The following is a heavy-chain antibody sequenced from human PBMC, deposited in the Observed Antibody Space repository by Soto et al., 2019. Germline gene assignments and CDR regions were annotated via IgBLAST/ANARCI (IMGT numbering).Heavy chain of an antibody. CDR1: GGSINKSNYF. CDR2: ILYSGTT. CDR3: ARLGGGNGDSDY. V-gene: IGHV4-39*01. J-gene: IGHJ4*02. Sequence: SETLSLTCSVSGGSINKSNYFWGWIRQPPGKGLEWIGSILYSGTTSYNSSLKSRVTISVDTSKNQFSLKLSSVTAADTAVYYCARLGGGNGDSDYWGQGILVTLSS. D-gene: IGHD2-21*01.